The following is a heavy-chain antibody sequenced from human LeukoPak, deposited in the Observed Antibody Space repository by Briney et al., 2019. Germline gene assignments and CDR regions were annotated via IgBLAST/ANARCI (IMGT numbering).Heavy chain of an antibody. CDR2: IYPGDSDT. D-gene: IGHD6-13*01. J-gene: IGHJ4*02. Sequence: GESLKVSCNSSGYIYTSYWIGWVRQMPGKGLEWMGIIYPGDSDTRYSPSFQGQVTISADKSISTAYLQWSSLKASDTAMYYCARRPMAWYSSSWSIDYWGQGTLVTVSS. CDR3: ARRPMAWYSSSWSIDY. V-gene: IGHV5-51*01. CDR1: GYIYTSYW.